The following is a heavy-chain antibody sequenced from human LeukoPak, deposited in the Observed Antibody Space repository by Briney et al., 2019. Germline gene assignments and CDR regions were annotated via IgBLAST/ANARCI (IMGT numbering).Heavy chain of an antibody. CDR3: ARDRRGGDGGFDY. Sequence: PSETLSLTCTVSGGSISSGGYYWSWIRQPPGKGLEWIGYIYHSGSTYYNPSLKSRVTISVDTSKNQFSLKLSSVTAADTAVYYCARDRRGGDGGFDYWGQGTLVTVSS. CDR2: IYHSGST. D-gene: IGHD3-16*01. V-gene: IGHV4-30-2*01. J-gene: IGHJ4*02. CDR1: GGSISSGGYY.